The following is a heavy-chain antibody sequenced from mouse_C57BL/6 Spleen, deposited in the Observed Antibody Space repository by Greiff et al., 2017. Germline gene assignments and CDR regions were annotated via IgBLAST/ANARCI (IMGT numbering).Heavy chain of an antibody. J-gene: IGHJ2*01. Sequence: QVQLQQPGAELVRPGSSVKLSCKASGYTFTSYWMDWVKQRPGQGLEWIGNIYPSDSETHYNQKFKDKATLTVDKSSSTAYMQLSSLTSEDSAVYYCAREGAYYSNYHYFDYWGQGTTLTVSS. CDR1: GYTFTSYW. CDR3: AREGAYYSNYHYFDY. D-gene: IGHD2-5*01. CDR2: IYPSDSET. V-gene: IGHV1-61*01.